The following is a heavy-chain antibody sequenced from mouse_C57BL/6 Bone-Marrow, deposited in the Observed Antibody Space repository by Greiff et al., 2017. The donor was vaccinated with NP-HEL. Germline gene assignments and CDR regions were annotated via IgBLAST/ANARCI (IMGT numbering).Heavy chain of an antibody. D-gene: IGHD1-1*01. Sequence: EVQRVESGGGLVQPGGSLKLSCAASGIDFSRYWMSWVRRAPGKGLEWIGEINPDSSTINYAPSLKDKFIISRDNAKNTLYLQMSKVRSEDTALYYCAREGNYYGSSYGLTRAMDYWGQGTSVTVSS. CDR2: INPDSSTI. CDR3: AREGNYYGSSYGLTRAMDY. J-gene: IGHJ4*01. V-gene: IGHV4-1*01. CDR1: GIDFSRYW.